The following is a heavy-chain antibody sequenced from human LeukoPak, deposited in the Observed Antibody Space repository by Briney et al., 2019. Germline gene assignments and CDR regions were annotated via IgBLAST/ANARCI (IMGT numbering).Heavy chain of an antibody. Sequence: GGSLRLSCTASGFTFGDYAMSWFRQAPGKGLEWVSALSGGGDSTYYVDSVKGRFTTSRDNSKNTLYLQMNSLRAEDTAVYYCAKGSSSGRPYYFDYWGQGALVTVSS. CDR1: GFTFGDYA. V-gene: IGHV3-23*01. CDR3: AKGSSSGRPYYFDY. J-gene: IGHJ4*02. D-gene: IGHD6-19*01. CDR2: LSGGGDST.